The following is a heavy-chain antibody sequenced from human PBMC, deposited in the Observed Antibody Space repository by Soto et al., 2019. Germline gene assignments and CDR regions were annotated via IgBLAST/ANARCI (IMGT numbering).Heavy chain of an antibody. CDR2: INAGNGNT. V-gene: IGHV1-3*01. CDR1: GYTFTSYA. D-gene: IGHD5-18*01. CDR3: ARGLNGYLHYFDY. Sequence: ASVKVSCKASGYTFTSYAMHWVRQAPGQRLEWMGWINAGNGNTKYSQKFQGRATITRDTSASTAYMELSSLRSEDTAVYYCARGLNGYLHYFDYWGQGTLVNVSS. J-gene: IGHJ4*02.